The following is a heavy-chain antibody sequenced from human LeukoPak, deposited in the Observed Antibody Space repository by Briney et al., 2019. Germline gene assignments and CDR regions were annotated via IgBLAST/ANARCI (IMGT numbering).Heavy chain of an antibody. V-gene: IGHV3-21*01. J-gene: IGHJ4*02. CDR3: ARGNYGDYVRDFDY. CDR2: ISSSSSYI. CDR1: GFTFSSYA. D-gene: IGHD4-17*01. Sequence: GGSLRLSCAASGFTFSSYAMSWVRPAPGKGLEWVSSISSSSSYIYYADSVKGRFTISRDNAKNSLYLQMNSLRAEDTAVYYCARGNYGDYVRDFDYWGQGTLVTVSS.